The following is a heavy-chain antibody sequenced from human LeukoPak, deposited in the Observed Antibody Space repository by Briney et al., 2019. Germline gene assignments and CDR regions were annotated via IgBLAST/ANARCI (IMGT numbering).Heavy chain of an antibody. V-gene: IGHV6-1*01. Sequence: SQTLSLTCAISGDSVSSNSAAWNWIRQSPSRGLEWLGRTYYRSKWYNDYAVSVKSRITINPDTSKNQFSLQLNSVTPEDTAVYYCARSTIAARPGVVGWFDPWGQGTLVTLSS. D-gene: IGHD6-6*01. CDR1: GDSVSSNSAA. CDR2: TYYRSKWYN. CDR3: ARSTIAARPGVVGWFDP. J-gene: IGHJ5*02.